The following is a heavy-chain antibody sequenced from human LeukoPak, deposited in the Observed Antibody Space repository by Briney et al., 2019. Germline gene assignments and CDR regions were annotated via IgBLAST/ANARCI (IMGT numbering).Heavy chain of an antibody. V-gene: IGHV1-69*04. Sequence: ASVKVSCKISGGTFGSYGISWVRQAPGQGLEWMGRTIPIRGMTNYAQKFQGRVAITADTSTSTAYMELSSLTSEDAAVYFCARGPYDGTFYFDSWGQGTLVIVSS. CDR1: GGTFGSYG. J-gene: IGHJ4*02. CDR3: ARGPYDGTFYFDS. CDR2: TIPIRGMT. D-gene: IGHD3-16*01.